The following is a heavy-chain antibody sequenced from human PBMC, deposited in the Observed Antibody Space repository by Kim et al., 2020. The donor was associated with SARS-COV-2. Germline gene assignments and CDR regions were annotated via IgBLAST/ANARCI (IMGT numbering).Heavy chain of an antibody. CDR2: TYYRSKWSKWYN. V-gene: IGHV6-1*01. J-gene: IGHJ6*02. Sequence: SQTLSLTCAISGDSVSSDSAACNWIRQSPSRGLEWLGMTYYRSKWSKWYNDYAVSVKSRITINPDTSKNQLSLQLNSVTPEDTAVYYCARHRGGIVVAATGYYYYYGMDVWGQERTGAASS. CDR1: GDSVSSDSAA. CDR3: ARHRGGIVVAATGYYYYYGMDV. D-gene: IGHD3-22*01.